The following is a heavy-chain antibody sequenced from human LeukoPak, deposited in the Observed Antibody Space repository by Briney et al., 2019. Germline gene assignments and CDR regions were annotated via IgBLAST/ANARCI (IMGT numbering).Heavy chain of an antibody. D-gene: IGHD6-13*01. V-gene: IGHV4-39*01. CDR3: ARRGSSWSQFDP. J-gene: IGHJ5*02. CDR2: IYYSGST. CDR1: GGSISSSSYY. Sequence: PSETLSLTCTVSGGSISSSSYYWGWIRQPPGKGLEWIGSIYYSGSTYYNPSLKSRVTTSVDTSKNQFSLKLSSVTAADTAGYYCARRGSSWSQFDPGGRGTLVTVSS.